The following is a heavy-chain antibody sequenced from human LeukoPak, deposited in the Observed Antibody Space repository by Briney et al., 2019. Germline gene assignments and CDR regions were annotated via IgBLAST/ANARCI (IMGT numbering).Heavy chain of an antibody. CDR2: IWYDGSNK. CDR3: ARDHCSSTSCYTRY. J-gene: IGHJ4*02. D-gene: IGHD2-2*02. V-gene: IGHV3-33*01. CDR1: GFTFSSYG. Sequence: PGGSLRLSCAASGFTFSSYGMHWVRQAPGKGLEWVAVIWYDGSNKYYADSVKGRFTISRDNSKNTLYLQMNSLRAEDTAVYYCARDHCSSTSCYTRYWGQGTLVTVSS.